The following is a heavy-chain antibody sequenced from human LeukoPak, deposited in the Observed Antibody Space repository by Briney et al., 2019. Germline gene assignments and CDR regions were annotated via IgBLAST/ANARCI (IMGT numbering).Heavy chain of an antibody. CDR1: GFTFSNYW. V-gene: IGHV3-7*01. J-gene: IGHJ3*01. CDR3: ASTATCSF. CDR2: IKQDGSEE. Sequence: GGSLRLSCAASGFTFSNYWMTWVRQAPGKGLEWVANIKQDGSEENYVDSVKGRFTISRDNAQNSLYLQMNSLRAEDTAVYYCASTATCSFWGQGTMVTVSS. D-gene: IGHD2-2*01.